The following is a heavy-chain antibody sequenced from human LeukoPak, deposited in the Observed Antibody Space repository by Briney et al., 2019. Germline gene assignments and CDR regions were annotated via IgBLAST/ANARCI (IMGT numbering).Heavy chain of an antibody. CDR3: AKDRFYGGNSDYYYMDV. Sequence: GGSLRLSCAASGFTFSSYGMHWVRQAPGKGLEWVAFIRYDGSNKYYADSVKGRFTISRDNSKNTLYLQMNSLRAEDTAVYYCAKDRFYGGNSDYYYMDVWGKGTTVTASS. D-gene: IGHD4-23*01. CDR2: IRYDGSNK. V-gene: IGHV3-30*02. J-gene: IGHJ6*03. CDR1: GFTFSSYG.